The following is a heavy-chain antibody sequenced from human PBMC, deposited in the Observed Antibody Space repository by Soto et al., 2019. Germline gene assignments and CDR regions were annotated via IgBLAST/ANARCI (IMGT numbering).Heavy chain of an antibody. CDR2: IIPILGIA. CDR3: AREGSSSPRVDP. Sequence: GASVKVSCKASGGTFSSYTISWVRQAPGQGLEWMGRIIPILGIANYAQKFQGRVTITADKSTSTAYMELSSLRSEDTAVYYCAREGSSSPRVDPWGQGTLVTVSS. V-gene: IGHV1-69*04. D-gene: IGHD6-13*01. J-gene: IGHJ5*02. CDR1: GGTFSSYT.